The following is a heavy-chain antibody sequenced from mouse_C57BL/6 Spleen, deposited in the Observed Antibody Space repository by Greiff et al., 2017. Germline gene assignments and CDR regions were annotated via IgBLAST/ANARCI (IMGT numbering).Heavy chain of an antibody. CDR2: INPNNGGT. CDR3: ARGRLTEPSYYAMDY. J-gene: IGHJ4*01. D-gene: IGHD4-1*01. V-gene: IGHV1-18*01. CDR1: GYTFTDYN. Sequence: EVQLQQSGPELVKPGASVKIPCKASGYTFTDYNMDWVKQSHGKSLEWIGDINPNNGGTIYNQKFKGKATLTVDKSSSTAYMELRSLTSEDTAVYYCARGRLTEPSYYAMDYWGQGTSVTVSS.